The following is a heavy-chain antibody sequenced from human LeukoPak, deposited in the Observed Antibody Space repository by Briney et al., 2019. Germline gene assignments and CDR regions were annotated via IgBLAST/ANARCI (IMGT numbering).Heavy chain of an antibody. V-gene: IGHV4-39*07. D-gene: IGHD6-13*01. Sequence: SETLSLTCTVSGGSISSSSYYWGWIRQPPGKGLEWIGSIYYSGSTYYNPSLKSRVTISVDTSKNQFSLKLSSVTAADTAVYYCARRLAAAGPGAFDIWGQGTMVTVSS. J-gene: IGHJ3*02. CDR1: GGSISSSSYY. CDR2: IYYSGST. CDR3: ARRLAAAGPGAFDI.